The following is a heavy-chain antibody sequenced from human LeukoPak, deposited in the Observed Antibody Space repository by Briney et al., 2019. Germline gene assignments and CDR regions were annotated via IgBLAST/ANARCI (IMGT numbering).Heavy chain of an antibody. D-gene: IGHD1-1*01. CDR3: ARPGTGFDC. Sequence: GGSLRLSCAASGFTFSNYWMHWVRQAPGKGLVWVSRINTDGQTTSYADSVKGRFSISRDNAKNTLYLQMNSLRAEDTAVYYCARPGTGFDCWGQGTLVTVSS. CDR1: GFTFSNYW. J-gene: IGHJ4*02. CDR2: INTDGQTT. V-gene: IGHV3-74*01.